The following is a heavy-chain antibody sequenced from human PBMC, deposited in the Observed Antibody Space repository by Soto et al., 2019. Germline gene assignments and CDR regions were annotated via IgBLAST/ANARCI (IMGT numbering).Heavy chain of an antibody. CDR2: INPNSGGT. D-gene: IGHD2-2*01. J-gene: IGHJ6*02. CDR3: ARDRWENCSSTSCGYYYYYGMDV. CDR1: GYTFTGYY. V-gene: IGHV1-2*04. Sequence: ASVKVSCKASGYTFTGYYMHWVRQAPGQGLEWMGWINPNSGGTNYAQKFQGWVTMTRDTSISTAYMELSRLRSDDTDVYYCARDRWENCSSTSCGYYYYYGMDVWGQGTTVTVSS.